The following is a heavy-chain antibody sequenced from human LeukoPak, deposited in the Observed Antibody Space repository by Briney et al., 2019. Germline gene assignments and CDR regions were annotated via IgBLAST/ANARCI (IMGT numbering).Heavy chain of an antibody. Sequence: ASETLSLTCTVSGGSISTYYWSWIRQPPGKGLEWIGYISYAVTSNYNPSLKSRVTISVDTSKNQFSLKLSSVTAADTAVYYCARVGDWNDLVYWGQGTLVTVSS. D-gene: IGHD1-1*01. CDR3: ARVGDWNDLVY. J-gene: IGHJ4*02. CDR2: ISYAVTS. V-gene: IGHV4-59*01. CDR1: GGSISTYY.